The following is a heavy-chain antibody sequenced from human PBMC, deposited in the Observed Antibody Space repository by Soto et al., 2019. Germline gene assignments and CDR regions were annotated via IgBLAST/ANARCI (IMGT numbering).Heavy chain of an antibody. V-gene: IGHV3-23*01. CDR1: GFTFSSYA. CDR2: IGDSGSTT. D-gene: IGHD2-2*01. CDR3: ARYIPGVRYYGMDV. Sequence: PGGSLRLSCAAPGFTFSSYAMSWVRQAPGKGLEWVSPIGDSGSTTYYADSVKGRFTISRDNSGNTLFLEMYSLRAEDTAVYYCARYIPGVRYYGMDVWGQGTTVTVSS. J-gene: IGHJ6*02.